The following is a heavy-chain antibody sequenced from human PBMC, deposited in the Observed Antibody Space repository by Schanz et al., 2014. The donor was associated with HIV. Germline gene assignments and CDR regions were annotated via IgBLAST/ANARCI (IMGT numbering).Heavy chain of an antibody. CDR3: AKDAYRSGGFYFDA. J-gene: IGHJ4*02. CDR1: GFTFSSFS. V-gene: IGHV3-23*04. D-gene: IGHD2-15*01. Sequence: EVQLVESGGGLVKPGGSLRLSCAASGFTFSSFSMNWVRQAPGKGLEWVSLISGSGGHTYYADSVKGRFTISRDNSKKALYLQMNSLRSDDTAVYYCAKDAYRSGGFYFDAWGQGTPVTVSS. CDR2: ISGSGGHT.